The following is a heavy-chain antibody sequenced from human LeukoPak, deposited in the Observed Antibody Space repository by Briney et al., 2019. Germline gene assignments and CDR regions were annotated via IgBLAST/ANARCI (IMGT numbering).Heavy chain of an antibody. D-gene: IGHD3/OR15-3a*01. CDR3: ARDDGFSCYSY. CDR1: GFTFSTYW. Sequence: GGSLRLSCAASGFTFSTYWVTWVRQAPGKGLEWVANINLDGSDKYYVDSVKGRFTISRDNAKSSLYLQMNSLTVEDTAVYYCARDDGFSCYSYWGQGTLVTVSS. J-gene: IGHJ4*02. CDR2: INLDGSDK. V-gene: IGHV3-7*01.